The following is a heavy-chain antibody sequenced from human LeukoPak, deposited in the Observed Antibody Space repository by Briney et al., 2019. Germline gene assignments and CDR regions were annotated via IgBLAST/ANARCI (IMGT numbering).Heavy chain of an antibody. J-gene: IGHJ4*02. V-gene: IGHV4-39*01. CDR2: IIYSGNT. D-gene: IGHD3-10*01. CDR3: ARGRYAITMVRGVIGGVAQGSGYSFDY. Sequence: KPSETLSLTCTASSGSISSTSYYWGWIRQPPGRGLEWIGGIIYSGNTYYNPSLKSRVTISVDTAKNQFSLKLSSVTAADTAVYYCARGRYAITMVRGVIGGVAQGSGYSFDYWGQGTLVTVSS. CDR1: SGSISSTSYY.